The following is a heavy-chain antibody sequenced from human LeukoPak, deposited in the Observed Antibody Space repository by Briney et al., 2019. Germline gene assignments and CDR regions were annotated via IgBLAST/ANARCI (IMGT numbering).Heavy chain of an antibody. CDR2: IYYSGST. CDR3: AAGLYCTSTSCYYDMDV. Sequence: SETLSLICTVSGGFISSYYWSWIRQPPGKGLEWIGHIYYSGSTNYNPSLKSRVTISVDTSKNRVSLKLSSVTAADTAVYYCAAGLYCTSTSCYYDMDVWGQGTTVTVSS. V-gene: IGHV4-59*03. D-gene: IGHD2-2*01. CDR1: GGFISSYY. J-gene: IGHJ6*02.